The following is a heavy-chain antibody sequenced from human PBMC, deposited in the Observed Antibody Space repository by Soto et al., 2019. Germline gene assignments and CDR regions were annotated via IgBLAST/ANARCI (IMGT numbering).Heavy chain of an antibody. CDR1: GFTFSSYS. J-gene: IGHJ6*02. D-gene: IGHD1-26*01. Sequence: PGGSLRLSCAASGFTFSSYSMNWVRQAPGKGLEWVSYISSSSSTIYYADSVKGRFTISRDNAKNSLYLQMNSLRAEDTAVYYCARHTWAYYGMDVWGQGTTVTSP. CDR3: ARHTWAYYGMDV. V-gene: IGHV3-48*01. CDR2: ISSSSSTI.